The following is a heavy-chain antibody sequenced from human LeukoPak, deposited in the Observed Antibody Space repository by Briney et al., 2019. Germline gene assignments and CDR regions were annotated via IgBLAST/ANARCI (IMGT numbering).Heavy chain of an antibody. CDR2: IYWDDDK. V-gene: IGHV2-5*02. CDR1: GFSLSTSGVG. CDR3: AHLGSDCSGGSCFAFGI. D-gene: IGHD2-15*01. J-gene: IGHJ3*02. Sequence: SGPTLVNPTQTLTLTCTFSGFSLSTSGVGVGWIRQPPGKALEWLALIYWDDDKRYSPSLKSRLTITKDTSKNQVVLTMTNMDPVDTATYYCAHLGSDCSGGSCFAFGIWGQGTMVTVSS.